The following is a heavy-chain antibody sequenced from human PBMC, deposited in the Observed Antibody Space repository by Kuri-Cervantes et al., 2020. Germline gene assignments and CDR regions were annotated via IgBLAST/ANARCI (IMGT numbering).Heavy chain of an antibody. CDR1: GESFSGYY. J-gene: IGHJ6*03. D-gene: IGHD2-15*01. CDR3: ARELEAAAANYYYYYMDV. V-gene: IGHV4-34*01. Sequence: SETLSLTCAVYGESFSGYYWTWIRQPPGKGLEWIGEINHSGNTNYNPSLKSRVTMSVDTSKNQFSLKLSSVTAADTAVYYCARELEAAAANYYYYYMDVWGKGTTVTVSS. CDR2: INHSGNT.